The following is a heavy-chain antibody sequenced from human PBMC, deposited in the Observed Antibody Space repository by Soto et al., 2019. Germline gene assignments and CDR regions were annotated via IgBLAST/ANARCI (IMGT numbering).Heavy chain of an antibody. CDR1: GFTFSSYA. CDR2: ISYDGSNK. Sequence: PGGSLRLSCAASGFTFSSYAMHWVRQAPGKGLEWVAVISYDGSNKYYADSVKGRFTISRDNSKNTLYLQMNSLRAEDTAVYYCASIAVAPPLRGLDYWGQGTLVTVSS. CDR3: ASIAVAPPLRGLDY. V-gene: IGHV3-30-3*01. D-gene: IGHD6-19*01. J-gene: IGHJ4*02.